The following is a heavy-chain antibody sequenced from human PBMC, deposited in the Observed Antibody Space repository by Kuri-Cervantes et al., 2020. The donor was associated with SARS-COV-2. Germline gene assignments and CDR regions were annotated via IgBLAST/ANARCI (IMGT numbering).Heavy chain of an antibody. CDR1: WFTFDDYG. V-gene: IGHV3-20*03. D-gene: IGHD4-17*01. Sequence: GEFLKIFLAAPWFTFDDYGRGWVRQAPGKGLEWVSGINWHGDSTGHADSVKGRFTISRDNARNSLHLQMNSLRVDATAVYYCARFMYGDYPGHHHTFDVWGQGTMVTVSS. CDR2: INWHGDST. CDR3: ARFMYGDYPGHHHTFDV. J-gene: IGHJ3*01.